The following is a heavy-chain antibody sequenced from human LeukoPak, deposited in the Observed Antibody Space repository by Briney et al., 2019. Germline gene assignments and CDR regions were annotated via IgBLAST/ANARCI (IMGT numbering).Heavy chain of an antibody. J-gene: IGHJ5*02. CDR2: ISYDGGNK. D-gene: IGHD2-15*01. CDR1: GYTFSNSA. CDR3: ARGYCSGTTCYFGGDWFDP. Sequence: GGSLRLSCAASGYTFSNSAMHWVRQAPGKGLEWVTVISYDGGNKYYADSVKGRFTISRDNSKNTLYLQMNSLRAEDTAVYYCARGYCSGTTCYFGGDWFDPWGQGTLVTVSS. V-gene: IGHV3-30-3*01.